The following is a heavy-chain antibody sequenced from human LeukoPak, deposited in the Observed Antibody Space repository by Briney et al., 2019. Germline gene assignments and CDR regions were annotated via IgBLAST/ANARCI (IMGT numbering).Heavy chain of an antibody. Sequence: GESLKISCKGSGYSFTSYWIGWVRQMPGKGLEWMGIIYPGDSDTRYSPSFQGQVTISADKSLNTAYLQWSSLKASDTAMYYCARHPGTAEREEMAYAFDTWGQGTMVTVSS. D-gene: IGHD5-24*01. CDR3: ARHPGTAEREEMAYAFDT. CDR2: IYPGDSDT. J-gene: IGHJ3*02. V-gene: IGHV5-51*01. CDR1: GYSFTSYW.